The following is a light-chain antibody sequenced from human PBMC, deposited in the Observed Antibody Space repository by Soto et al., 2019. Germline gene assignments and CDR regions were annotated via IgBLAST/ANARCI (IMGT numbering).Light chain of an antibody. CDR2: GAS. Sequence: ESVLTQSPGTLSLSPGERATLSCTASQSLDSRFLAWYQQKPGQAPRLLISGASSRAAGIPDRFSGSGSGTDVTLTSSRLEPEDFAVYYCQHFGTAPPWAFGQGTKVEIK. CDR3: QHFGTAPPWA. V-gene: IGKV3-20*01. CDR1: QSLDSRF. J-gene: IGKJ1*01.